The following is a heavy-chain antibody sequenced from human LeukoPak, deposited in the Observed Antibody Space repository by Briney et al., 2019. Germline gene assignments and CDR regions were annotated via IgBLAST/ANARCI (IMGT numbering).Heavy chain of an antibody. Sequence: ASVKVSCKASGYTFTSYNINWVRQATGQGLEWMGWMNPNSGNTGYAQKFQGRVTMTRNTSISTAYMELSSLRSEDTAVYYCARGGLWRYHQHDAFDIWGQGTMVTVSS. J-gene: IGHJ3*02. V-gene: IGHV1-8*01. CDR3: ARGGLWRYHQHDAFDI. CDR1: GYTFTSYN. CDR2: MNPNSGNT. D-gene: IGHD4/OR15-4a*01.